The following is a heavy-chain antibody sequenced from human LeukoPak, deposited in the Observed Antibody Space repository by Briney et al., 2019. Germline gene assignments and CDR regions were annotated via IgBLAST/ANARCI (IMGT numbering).Heavy chain of an antibody. CDR1: GFTFNNYG. CDR2: ISYDGSNK. V-gene: IGHV3-30*18. D-gene: IGHD3-3*01. Sequence: PGRSLRLSCAASGFTFNNYGMHWVRQAPGKGLEWVAVISYDGSNKYYADSVKGRFTISRDNSKNTLYLQMNRLRAEDTAVYYCAKDGGGSLEWLPPMDVWGQGTTVTVSS. CDR3: AKDGGGSLEWLPPMDV. J-gene: IGHJ6*02.